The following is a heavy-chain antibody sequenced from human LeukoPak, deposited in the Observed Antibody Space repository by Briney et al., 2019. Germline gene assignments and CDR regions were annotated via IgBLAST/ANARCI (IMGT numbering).Heavy chain of an antibody. Sequence: GGSLRLSCAASGFTFSSYEMNWVRQAPGKGLEWVSYISSSGSTIYYADSVKGRFTTSRDNAKNTLYLQMNSLRAEDTAVYYCARAKVYSSGWYVDYYYYMDVWGKGTTVTVSS. D-gene: IGHD6-19*01. CDR1: GFTFSSYE. CDR2: ISSSGSTI. CDR3: ARAKVYSSGWYVDYYYYMDV. V-gene: IGHV3-48*03. J-gene: IGHJ6*03.